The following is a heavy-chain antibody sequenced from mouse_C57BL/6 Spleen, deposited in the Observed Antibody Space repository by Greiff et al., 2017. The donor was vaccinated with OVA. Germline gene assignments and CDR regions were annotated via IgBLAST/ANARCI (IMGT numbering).Heavy chain of an antibody. Sequence: VQLQQPGAELVKPGASVKLSCKASGYTFTSYLMHWVKQRPGQGLEWIGMIHPNSGSTNYNEKFKSKATLTVDKSSSTAYMQLSSLTSEDSAVYYCAYYYYGRYFDIWGTGTTVTVSS. CDR3: AYYYYGRYFDI. D-gene: IGHD1-1*01. CDR1: GYTFTSYL. J-gene: IGHJ1*03. CDR2: IHPNSGST. V-gene: IGHV1-64*01.